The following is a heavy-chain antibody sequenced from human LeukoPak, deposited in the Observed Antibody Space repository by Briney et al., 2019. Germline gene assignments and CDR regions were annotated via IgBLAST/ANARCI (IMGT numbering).Heavy chain of an antibody. J-gene: IGHJ2*01. CDR1: GGSISSGYYY. CDR2: IYTTGST. D-gene: IGHD4-17*01. V-gene: IGHV4-61*02. CDR3: ARDGPTAYFGL. Sequence: SQTLSLTCTVSGGSISSGYYYWSWIRQPAWKGLEWIGRIYTTGSTNYNPSLKSRVTISIDTSKNQFSLKLSSVTAADTAVYYCARDGPTAYFGLWGRGTLVTVSS.